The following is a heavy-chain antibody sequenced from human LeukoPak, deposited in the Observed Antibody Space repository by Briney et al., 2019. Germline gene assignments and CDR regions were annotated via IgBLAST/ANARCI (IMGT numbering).Heavy chain of an antibody. CDR2: IWYDGSNK. D-gene: IGHD6-19*01. Sequence: PGGSLRLSCAASGFTFSSYGMHWVRQAPGKGLEWVAVIWYDGSNKYYADSVKGRFTISRDNSKNTLYLQMNSLRAEDTAVYYCASIAVAGTLPIDYWGQGTLVTVSS. CDR3: ASIAVAGTLPIDY. J-gene: IGHJ4*02. V-gene: IGHV3-33*01. CDR1: GFTFSSYG.